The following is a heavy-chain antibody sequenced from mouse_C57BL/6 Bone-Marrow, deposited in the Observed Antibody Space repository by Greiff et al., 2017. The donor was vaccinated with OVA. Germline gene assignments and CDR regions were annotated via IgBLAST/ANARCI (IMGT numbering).Heavy chain of an antibody. CDR3: ARDEGINAMDY. CDR1: GFTFSDFY. Sequence: EVQGVESGGGLVQSGRSLRLSCATSGFTFSDFYMEWVRQAPGKGLEWIAASRNKANDYTTEYSASVKGRFIVSRDTSQSILYLQMNALRAEDTAIYYCARDEGINAMDYWGQGTSVTVSS. D-gene: IGHD2-4*01. CDR2: SRNKANDYTT. V-gene: IGHV7-1*01. J-gene: IGHJ4*01.